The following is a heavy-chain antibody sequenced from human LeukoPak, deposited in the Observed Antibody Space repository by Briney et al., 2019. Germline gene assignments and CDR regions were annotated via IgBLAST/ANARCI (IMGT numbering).Heavy chain of an antibody. CDR1: GFTFSSYS. CDR3: ARENSGSYYQFDC. V-gene: IGHV3-21*01. Sequence: GGSLRLSCAASGFTFSSYSMNWVRQAPGKGLEWVSSISSSSSYIYYADSVKGRFTISRDNAKNSLYLQMNSLRPEDTAVYYCARENSGSYYQFDCWGQGTLVTVSS. D-gene: IGHD1-26*01. CDR2: ISSSSSYI. J-gene: IGHJ4*02.